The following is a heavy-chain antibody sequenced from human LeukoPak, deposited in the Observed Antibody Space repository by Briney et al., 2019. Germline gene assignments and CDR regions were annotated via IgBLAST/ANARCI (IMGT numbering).Heavy chain of an antibody. CDR2: IYSGGST. D-gene: IGHD2-2*01. Sequence: GGSLRLSCAASGFTLSSNYMSWVRQAPGKGLEWVSVIYSGGSTYYADSVKGRFTISRDNSRNTLYLQMNSLRAGDTAVYYCAKSFRSTSLDYWGQGTLVTVSS. J-gene: IGHJ4*02. CDR1: GFTLSSNY. V-gene: IGHV3-53*01. CDR3: AKSFRSTSLDY.